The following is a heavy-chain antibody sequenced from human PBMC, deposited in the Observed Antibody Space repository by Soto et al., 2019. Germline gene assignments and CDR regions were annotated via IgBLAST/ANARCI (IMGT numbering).Heavy chain of an antibody. CDR1: GFPLSDYS. D-gene: IGHD3-9*01. V-gene: IGHV3-48*02. J-gene: IGHJ3*02. CDR2: FGTSRKYI. Sequence: GGSLRLSCAVSGFPLSDYSMNWVRQAPGKGLEWISYFGTSRKYIFYSDSVRGRFTISRDDARNSVYLQLYNLKDEDTAVYYCVRDRDWAFDIWGRGTMVTVSS. CDR3: VRDRDWAFDI.